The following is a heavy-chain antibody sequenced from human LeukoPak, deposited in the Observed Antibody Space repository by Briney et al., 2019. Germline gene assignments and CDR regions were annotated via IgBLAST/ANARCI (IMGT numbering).Heavy chain of an antibody. Sequence: GESLKISCQGSGYTFTNYWIAWVRQMPGKGLEWMGVIYPADSDTTYSPSFQGQVTISADKSISTAYLQWSSLKASDTAMYYCAKLGVPAPFGDWFDPWGQGTLVTVSS. J-gene: IGHJ5*02. V-gene: IGHV5-51*01. CDR3: AKLGVPAPFGDWFDP. CDR2: IYPADSDT. CDR1: GYTFTNYW. D-gene: IGHD2-2*01.